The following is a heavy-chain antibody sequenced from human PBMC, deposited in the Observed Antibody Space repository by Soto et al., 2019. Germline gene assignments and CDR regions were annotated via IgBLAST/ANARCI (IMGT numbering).Heavy chain of an antibody. V-gene: IGHV4-38-2*02. CDR1: CYSISSGYY. CDR2: IYHSGST. J-gene: IGHJ5*02. CDR3: ARDWVYDILTGPNWFDP. Sequence: PSETLSLTCAFSCYSISSGYYWGWIRQPPGKGLEWIGSIYHSGSTYYNPSLKSRVTISVDTSKNQFSLKLSSVTAADTAVYYCARDWVYDILTGPNWFDPWGQGTLVTVSS. D-gene: IGHD3-9*01.